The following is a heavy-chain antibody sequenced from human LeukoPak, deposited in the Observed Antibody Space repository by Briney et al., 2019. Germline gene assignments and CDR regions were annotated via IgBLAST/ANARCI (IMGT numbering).Heavy chain of an antibody. V-gene: IGHV3-9*01. D-gene: IGHD3-22*01. Sequence: GGSLRLSCAASGFTLGEYVMHWVRQAPGKGLEWVSGISRDSGSIGYGDTVKGRFTISRDNAKNSLYLQMDSLRPEDTAFYHCTKGVRGRFYYDSSGHHDFWGQGTLVTVSS. CDR3: TKGVRGRFYYDSSGHHDF. J-gene: IGHJ4*02. CDR2: ISRDSGSI. CDR1: GFTLGEYV.